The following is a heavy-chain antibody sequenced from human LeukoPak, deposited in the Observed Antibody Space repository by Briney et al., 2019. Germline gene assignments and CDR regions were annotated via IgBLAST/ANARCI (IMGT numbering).Heavy chain of an antibody. D-gene: IGHD2-8*01. Sequence: PGRSLRLSCAASGFIFDDFGMHWVRQAPGKGLEGVSGISWNSGSIGYADSVKGRFTISRDNAKNSLYLQMNSVRPEDTALYYCARDINGYASAWYEFWGQGTLVAVSS. J-gene: IGHJ5*01. V-gene: IGHV3-9*01. CDR3: ARDINGYASAWYEF. CDR1: GFIFDDFG. CDR2: ISWNSGSI.